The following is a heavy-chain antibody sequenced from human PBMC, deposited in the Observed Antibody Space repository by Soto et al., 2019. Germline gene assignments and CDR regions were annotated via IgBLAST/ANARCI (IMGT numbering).Heavy chain of an antibody. J-gene: IGHJ4*02. Sequence: GGSLRLSCAASGITFSNYGMHWVRKPPGKGLEWVAVISYDGSNKYYADSENGRSTIPRDNSRNTLYLQMNSLSPEGTAVYYCPECSPTYSSGLKGYSLDYGTLGTSVTVPS. CDR2: ISYDGSNK. V-gene: IGHV3-30*18. CDR1: GITFSNYG. CDR3: PECSPTYSSGLKGYSLDY. D-gene: IGHD6-19*01.